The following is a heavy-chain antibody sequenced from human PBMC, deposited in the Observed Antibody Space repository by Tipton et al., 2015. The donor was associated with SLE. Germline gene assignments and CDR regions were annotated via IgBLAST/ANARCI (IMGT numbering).Heavy chain of an antibody. CDR1: GFTFSDYY. CDR3: AREAQQLEGGYFQH. J-gene: IGHJ1*01. D-gene: IGHD6-13*01. V-gene: IGHV3-11*01. Sequence: SLRLSCAASGFTFSDYYMSWIRQAPGKGLEWVSYISSSGSTIYYADSVKGRFTISRDNAKNSLYLQMNSLRAEDMAVYYCAREAQQLEGGYFQHWGQGTLVTVSS. CDR2: ISSSGSTI.